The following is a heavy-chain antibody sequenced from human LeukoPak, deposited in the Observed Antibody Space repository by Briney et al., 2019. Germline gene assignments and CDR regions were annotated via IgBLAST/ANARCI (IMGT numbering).Heavy chain of an antibody. D-gene: IGHD1-26*01. CDR1: GFTFSSYA. CDR3: ARLGVFAAAGAFDI. CDR2: ISYDGSNK. V-gene: IGHV3-30-3*01. J-gene: IGHJ3*02. Sequence: RSLRLSCAASGFTFSSYAMHWVRQAPGKGLEWVAVISYDGSNKYYADSVKGRFTISRDNSKNTLYLQMNSLRAEDTAVYYCARLGVFAAAGAFDIWGQGTMVTVSS.